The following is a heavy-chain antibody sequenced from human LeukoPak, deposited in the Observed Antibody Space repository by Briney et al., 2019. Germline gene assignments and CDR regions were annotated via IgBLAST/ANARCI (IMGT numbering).Heavy chain of an antibody. J-gene: IGHJ4*01. Sequence: PSVKVSCKASGGTFSSYAISWVRQAPGQGLEWMGGIIPIFGTANYAQKFQGRVTITADKSTSTAYMELSRLRSEDTAVYYCARDLKLLWFGELPGYFDSWGQGTLVTVSS. D-gene: IGHD3-10*01. CDR3: ARDLKLLWFGELPGYFDS. CDR1: GGTFSSYA. CDR2: IIPIFGTA. V-gene: IGHV1-69*06.